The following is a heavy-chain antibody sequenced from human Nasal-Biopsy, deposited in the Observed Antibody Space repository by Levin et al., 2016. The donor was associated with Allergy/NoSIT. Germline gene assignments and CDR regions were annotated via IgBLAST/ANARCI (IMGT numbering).Heavy chain of an antibody. CDR1: GYTFTSYY. D-gene: IGHD3-22*01. J-gene: IGHJ4*02. CDR2: INPSGGST. V-gene: IGHV1-46*01. CDR3: ARGKTSNYFDSSGLFPY. Sequence: ASVKVSCKASGYTFTSYYMHWVRQAPGQGLEWMGIINPSGGSTSYAQKFQGRVTMTRDTSTSTVYMELSSLRSGDTAVYYCARGKTSNYFDSSGLFPYWGQGTLVTVSS.